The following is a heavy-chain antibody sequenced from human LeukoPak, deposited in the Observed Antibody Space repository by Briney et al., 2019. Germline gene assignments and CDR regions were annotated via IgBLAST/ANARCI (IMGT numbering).Heavy chain of an antibody. CDR1: GYTFTRYY. CDR2: INPNSGGT. V-gene: IGHV1-2*02. D-gene: IGHD2-8*01. Sequence: ASVKDSCKTSGYTFTRYYMHWVRQAPGGGLEWMGWINPNSGGTNYAQKFQGRVTMTRDTSISTAYMELSRLRSDDTAVYYCARGYCTNGVCHIPYFDYWGQGTLVTVSS. CDR3: ARGYCTNGVCHIPYFDY. J-gene: IGHJ4*02.